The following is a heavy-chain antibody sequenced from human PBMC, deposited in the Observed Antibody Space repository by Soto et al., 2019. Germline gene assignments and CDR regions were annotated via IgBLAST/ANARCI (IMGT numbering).Heavy chain of an antibody. CDR3: ARGFSAGKGSPPGF. CDR1: GGSISSGDYY. J-gene: IGHJ4*02. Sequence: PSETLSLTCTVSGGSISSGDYYWSWIRQPPGKGLEWIGYIYYSGSTYYNPSLKSRVTISVDNSKNTLYLQMSSLRAEDTAVYYWARGFSAGKGSPPGFWGQGSLVTVSS. D-gene: IGHD6-13*01. V-gene: IGHV4-30-4*01. CDR2: IYYSGST.